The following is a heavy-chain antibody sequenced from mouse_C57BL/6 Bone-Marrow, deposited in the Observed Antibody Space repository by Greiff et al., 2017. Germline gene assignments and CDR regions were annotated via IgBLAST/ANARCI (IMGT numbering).Heavy chain of an antibody. V-gene: IGHV14-3*01. CDR1: GFNIKHTY. CDR3: ARGITTVVATPDWFAD. Sequence: VQLQPSVAELVRPGASVKLSCTASGFNIKHTYMHWVKQRPEQGLAWIGRIDPANGNTKYAPTFQGKAPITADTSSNTAYLQLSSLTSEDTAIYYCARGITTVVATPDWFADWGQGTLVTVSA. D-gene: IGHD1-1*01. CDR2: IDPANGNT. J-gene: IGHJ3*01.